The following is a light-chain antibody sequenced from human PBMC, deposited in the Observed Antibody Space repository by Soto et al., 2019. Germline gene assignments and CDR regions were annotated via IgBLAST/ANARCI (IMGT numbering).Light chain of an antibody. CDR2: GAS. Sequence: EIVLTQSPGTLSLSPGERVTLSCRASQSVSSSYLAWYQQKPGQAPRLLIYGASSRATGIPDRFSGSGSGTDFTLTISRLEPEDFAVYYCQHYYSSPLTFGGGTKVEIK. CDR1: QSVSSSY. V-gene: IGKV3-20*01. CDR3: QHYYSSPLT. J-gene: IGKJ4*01.